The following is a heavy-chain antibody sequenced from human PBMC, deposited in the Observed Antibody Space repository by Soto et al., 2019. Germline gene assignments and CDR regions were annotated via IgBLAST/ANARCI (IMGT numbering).Heavy chain of an antibody. D-gene: IGHD2-2*01. V-gene: IGHV4-61*01. CDR2: IYYSGST. CDR1: VGSVSSGSYH. J-gene: IGHJ4*02. Sequence: PSETLSLTCTVSVGSVSSGSYHWSWIRQPPGKGLEGIGYIYYSGSTNYNPSLKSRVTISVETSKNQFSLKLSSVTAADTAVYYCARLRRDIVVVAGLYLEHWGQGTLVTVSS. CDR3: ARLRRDIVVVAGLYLEH.